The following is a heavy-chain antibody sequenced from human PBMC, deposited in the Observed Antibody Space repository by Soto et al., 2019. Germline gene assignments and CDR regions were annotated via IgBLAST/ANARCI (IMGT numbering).Heavy chain of an antibody. Sequence: QVQLVQSGAEVKKPGSSVKVSCKASGGTFSSYAISWVRQAPGQGLEWMGGIIPIFGTANYAQKFQGRVTITADESTSTAYMELSSLRSEDTAVYYCASDPSGSWPEYFQHWGQGTLVTVSS. CDR3: ASDPSGSWPEYFQH. CDR1: GGTFSSYA. J-gene: IGHJ1*01. V-gene: IGHV1-69*01. D-gene: IGHD6-13*01. CDR2: IIPIFGTA.